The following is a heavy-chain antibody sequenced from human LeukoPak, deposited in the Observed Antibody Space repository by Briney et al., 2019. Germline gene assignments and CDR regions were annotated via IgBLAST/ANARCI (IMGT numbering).Heavy chain of an antibody. CDR1: GYTFTSYG. Sequence: ASVKVSCKASGYTFTSYGISWVRQAPGQGLEWMGWISAYNGNTNYAQKLQGRVTMTTDTSTSTAYMELRSLRSDDTAVYYCAREIRRYNWNDESDYWGQGTLVTVSS. CDR2: ISAYNGNT. J-gene: IGHJ4*02. V-gene: IGHV1-18*01. D-gene: IGHD1-20*01. CDR3: AREIRRYNWNDESDY.